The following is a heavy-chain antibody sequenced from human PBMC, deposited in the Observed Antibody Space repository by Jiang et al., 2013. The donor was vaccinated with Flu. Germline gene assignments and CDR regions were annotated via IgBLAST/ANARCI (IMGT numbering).Heavy chain of an antibody. J-gene: IGHJ4*02. D-gene: IGHD2-15*01. Sequence: LLKPSETLSLTCAVSGYSISSGYYWGWIRQPPGKGLEWIGSIYHSGSTYYNPSLKSRVTISVDTSKNQFSLKLSSVTAADTAVYYCVILGSGYSSGYPPRFDYWGQGTLVTVSS. V-gene: IGHV4-38-2*01. CDR2: IYHSGST. CDR3: VILGSGYSSGYPPRFDY. CDR1: GYSISSGYY.